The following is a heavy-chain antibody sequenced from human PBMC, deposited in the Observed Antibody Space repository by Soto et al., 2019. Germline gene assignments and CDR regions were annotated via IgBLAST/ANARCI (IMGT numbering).Heavy chain of an antibody. J-gene: IGHJ6*02. CDR1: GFTFDDYT. Sequence: HPGGSLRLSCAASGFTFDDYTMHWVRQAPGKGLECVSLISWDGGSTYYAYSVKGRFTISRDNSKNSLYLQMNSLRTEDTALYYCAKDIRTRVGSYGMDVWGQGTTVTFSS. V-gene: IGHV3-43*01. CDR2: ISWDGGST. D-gene: IGHD2-2*01. CDR3: AKDIRTRVGSYGMDV.